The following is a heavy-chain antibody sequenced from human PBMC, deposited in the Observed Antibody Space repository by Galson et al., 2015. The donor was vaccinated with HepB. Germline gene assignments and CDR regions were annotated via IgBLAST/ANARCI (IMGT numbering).Heavy chain of an antibody. V-gene: IGHV3-74*01. D-gene: IGHD6-13*01. J-gene: IGHJ1*01. CDR1: GFIFSSYW. CDR2: ISIDGGST. CDR3: ARGGVAAAAIQH. Sequence: SLRLSCAPSGFIFSSYWMHWVRQVPGKGLVWVSRISIDGGSTTYADSVKGRFTISRDNAKNTLYLQMNSLRAEDTAVYYCARGGVAAAAIQHWGQGTLVTVSS.